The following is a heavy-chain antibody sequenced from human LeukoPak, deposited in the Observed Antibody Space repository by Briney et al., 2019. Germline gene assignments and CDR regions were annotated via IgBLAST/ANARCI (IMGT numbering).Heavy chain of an antibody. V-gene: IGHV1-2*06. CDR2: INPNSGGT. Sequence: GASVKVSRKASGYTFTGYYMHWVRQAPGQGLEWKGRINPNSGGTNYAQKFQGRVTMTRDTSISTAYMELSRLRSDDTAVYYCARAGTVTTFNYWGQGTLVTVSS. CDR3: ARAGTVTTFNY. CDR1: GYTFTGYY. J-gene: IGHJ4*02. D-gene: IGHD4-17*01.